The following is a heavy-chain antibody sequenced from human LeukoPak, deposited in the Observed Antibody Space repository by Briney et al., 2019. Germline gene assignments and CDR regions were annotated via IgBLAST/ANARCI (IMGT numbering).Heavy chain of an antibody. CDR1: GFTFSDYY. Sequence: GGSLRLSCAASGFTFSDYYMSWIRQAPGKGLEWVSYISSSGSTIYYADSVKGRFTISRDNAKNSLYLQMNSLRAEDTAIYYCASLHYSSGWKTWGYYFDYWGQGTLVTVSS. J-gene: IGHJ4*02. V-gene: IGHV3-11*04. D-gene: IGHD6-19*01. CDR2: ISSSGSTI. CDR3: ASLHYSSGWKTWGYYFDY.